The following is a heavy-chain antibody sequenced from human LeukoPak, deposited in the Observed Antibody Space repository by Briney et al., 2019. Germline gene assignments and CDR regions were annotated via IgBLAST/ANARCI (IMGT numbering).Heavy chain of an antibody. D-gene: IGHD3-22*01. CDR3: AKCGGYYYDSCGWY. Sequence: GGSLRLSCAASGFTFSSYAMSWVRQAPGKGLEWVSAISGSGGSTYYADSVKGRFTISRDNSKNTLYLQMNSLRAEDTAVYYCAKCGGYYYDSCGWYWGQGTLVTVYS. CDR2: ISGSGGST. J-gene: IGHJ4*02. V-gene: IGHV3-23*01. CDR1: GFTFSSYA.